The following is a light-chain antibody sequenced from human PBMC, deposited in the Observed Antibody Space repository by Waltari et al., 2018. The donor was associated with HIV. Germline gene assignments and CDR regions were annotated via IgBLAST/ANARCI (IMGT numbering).Light chain of an antibody. CDR3: AAWDDSLQGSYV. CDR1: RSHRGGNS. Sequence: QSVLTQPPSASGIPGQRLTISCSGRRSHRGGNSVNWYHQLPGTAPRLLISTNNPRPSGVPDRFSGSKSGTSASLAISGLQPEDEADYYCAAWDDSLQGSYVLGTGTKVTVL. CDR2: TNN. V-gene: IGLV1-44*01. J-gene: IGLJ1*01.